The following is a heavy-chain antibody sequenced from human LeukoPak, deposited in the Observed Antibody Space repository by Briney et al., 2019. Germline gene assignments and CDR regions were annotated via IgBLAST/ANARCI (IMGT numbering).Heavy chain of an antibody. V-gene: IGHV3-30*02. Sequence: GGTLRLSCAASGFTFSSYGMHWVRQAPGKGLEWVTFIRYDGRDKYYADSVKGRFTISRDNSKNTAFLQMNSLRAEDTAVYYCAKDPRRGRTPVGPDYWGQGTLVTVSS. J-gene: IGHJ4*02. CDR3: AKDPRRGRTPVGPDY. D-gene: IGHD1-26*01. CDR2: IRYDGRDK. CDR1: GFTFSSYG.